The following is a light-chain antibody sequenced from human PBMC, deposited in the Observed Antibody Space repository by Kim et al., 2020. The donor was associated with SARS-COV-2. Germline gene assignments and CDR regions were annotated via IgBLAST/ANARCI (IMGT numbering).Light chain of an antibody. CDR1: QSISSW. CDR2: DAS. Sequence: SASEGARGTISCRAWQSISSWLAWSQQKPGKAPKLLSYDASSLESGVPSRFSGSGSGTEFTLTIRSLQPGDFATYYCQQYNSYWTFGQGTKVEIK. CDR3: QQYNSYWT. V-gene: IGKV1-5*01. J-gene: IGKJ1*01.